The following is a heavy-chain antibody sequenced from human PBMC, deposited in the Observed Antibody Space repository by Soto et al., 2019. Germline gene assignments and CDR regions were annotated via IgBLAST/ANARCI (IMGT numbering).Heavy chain of an antibody. Sequence: PGGSLRLSCSASGFTFNRYAMHWVRQAPGKGLEYVSGISSNGGSTYHADSVKDRFIISRDNSKNTLYLQMSSLRVEDTAVYYCARGSVTTLGLDYWGQGTLVTVSS. CDR2: ISSNGGST. CDR3: ARGSVTTLGLDY. V-gene: IGHV3-64*04. J-gene: IGHJ4*02. D-gene: IGHD4-17*01. CDR1: GFTFNRYA.